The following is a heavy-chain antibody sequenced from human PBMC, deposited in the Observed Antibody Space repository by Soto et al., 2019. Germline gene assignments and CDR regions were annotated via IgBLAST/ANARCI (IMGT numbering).Heavy chain of an antibody. CDR1: GFTFSSYG. D-gene: IGHD6-19*01. CDR2: ISYDGSPK. V-gene: IGHV3-30*18. Sequence: QVQLVESGGGVVQPGRSLRLSCAASGFTFSSYGIHWVRQAPGKGLEWVAVISYDGSPKYYADSVKGRFTIYRDNSKNTLYLQMICMRTEDTAVYYCAKAGSGWLTDYWGHGTLVTVSS. CDR3: AKAGSGWLTDY. J-gene: IGHJ4*01.